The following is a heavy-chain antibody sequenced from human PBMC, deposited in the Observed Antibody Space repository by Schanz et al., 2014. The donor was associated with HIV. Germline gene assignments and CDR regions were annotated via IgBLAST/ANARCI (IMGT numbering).Heavy chain of an antibody. CDR1: GGSISSGGYY. J-gene: IGHJ4*02. V-gene: IGHV4-31*03. D-gene: IGHD3-22*01. Sequence: QVQLQESGPGLVKPSQTLSLTCTVSGGSISSGGYYWSWIRQHPAKGLEWIGYMYYSGSPYYYPAPLKRVTTSLEATENQFSLKQRSGTAADTAVYYCAGAPPSDSSGYYAFDYWGQGTLVTVSS. CDR3: AGAPPSDSSGYYAFDY. CDR2: MYYSGSP.